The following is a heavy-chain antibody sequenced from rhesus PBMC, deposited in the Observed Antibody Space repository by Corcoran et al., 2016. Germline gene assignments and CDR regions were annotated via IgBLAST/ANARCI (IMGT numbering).Heavy chain of an antibody. V-gene: IGHV4S14*01. CDR2: IRSGGSN. CDR1: GYSISSGYY. J-gene: IGHJ3*01. CDR3: AVPGGAGVLDF. Sequence: QVQLQESGPGLVKPSETLSLTCAVSGYSISSGYYWGWFRQPQGKGLEWIGPIRSGGSNYLNPALKSRVTLSVDTSKNQFSLKRSSVTAADTAVYYWAVPGGAGVLDFGGQGLRVTVSS. D-gene: IGHD1-38*01.